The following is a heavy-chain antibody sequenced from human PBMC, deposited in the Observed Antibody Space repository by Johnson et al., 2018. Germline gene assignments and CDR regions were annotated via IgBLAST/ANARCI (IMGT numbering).Heavy chain of an antibody. D-gene: IGHD3-3*01. Sequence: EVQLVESGGGLVQPGGSXRLSCAASGFTFSSYAMHWVRQAPGKGLEYVSAISSNGGSTYYANSVKGRFTISRDNSKNKLSLQMGSLGAEARAVDYCAREAYYDFWSGYYYYYYYMDVWGKGTTVTVSS. CDR1: GFTFSSYA. CDR2: ISSNGGST. CDR3: AREAYYDFWSGYYYYYYYMDV. J-gene: IGHJ6*03. V-gene: IGHV3-64*01.